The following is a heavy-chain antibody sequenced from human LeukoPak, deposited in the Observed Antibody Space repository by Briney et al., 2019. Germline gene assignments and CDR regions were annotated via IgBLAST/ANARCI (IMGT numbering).Heavy chain of an antibody. J-gene: IGHJ4*02. CDR1: AFTFSYYW. V-gene: IGHV3-74*01. Sequence: GGSLRLSYAASAFTFSYYWMYWVRHGPGQGLVSVSRISSDGGSTTYADSVKGRFTISRDNAKNTLYLQMHSLRVEDTGIYYCARDDSNGIDYWGQGTLVTVSS. CDR3: ARDDSNGIDY. CDR2: ISSDGGST. D-gene: IGHD6-19*01.